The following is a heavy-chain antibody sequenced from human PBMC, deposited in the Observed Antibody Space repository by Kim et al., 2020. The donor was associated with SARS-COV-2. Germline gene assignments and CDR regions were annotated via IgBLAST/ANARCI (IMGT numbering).Heavy chain of an antibody. CDR2: IYYSGST. V-gene: IGHV4-59*13. Sequence: SETLSLTCTVSGGSISSYYWSWIRQPPGKGLEWIAYIYYSGSTNYNPSLKSRVTISVDTSKNQFSLKLSSVTAADTAVYYCARDQGGSYYYYGMDVWGQGTTVTVSS. J-gene: IGHJ6*02. D-gene: IGHD1-26*01. CDR1: GGSISSYY. CDR3: ARDQGGSYYYYGMDV.